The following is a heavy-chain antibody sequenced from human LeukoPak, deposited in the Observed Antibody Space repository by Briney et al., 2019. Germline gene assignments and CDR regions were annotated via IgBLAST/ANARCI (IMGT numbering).Heavy chain of an antibody. J-gene: IGHJ4*02. CDR3: AGWNAHYHFFDY. V-gene: IGHV4-34*01. CDR2: INHSGST. CDR1: NGSLSEYY. Sequence: SETLSFTCAVYNGSLSEYYWSWIRQPPGKGLEWIGEINHSGSTTYNPSLQSRVTMSVDTSKNQFSLEVSSVTAADTAVYYCAGWNAHYHFFDYWVPGIPLTVSS. D-gene: IGHD4/OR15-4a*01.